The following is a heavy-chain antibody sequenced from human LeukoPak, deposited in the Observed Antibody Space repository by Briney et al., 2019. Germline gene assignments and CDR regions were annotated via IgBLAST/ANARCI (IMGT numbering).Heavy chain of an antibody. CDR1: GSTFTSSA. CDR3: GADLTMVRGVPRWFDP. Sequence: SVKVSCKASGSTFTSSAMQWVRQARGQRLEWIGWIVVGSGNTNYAHKFQERVTITRDMSTSTTYMELSSLRSEDTAVYYCGADLTMVRGVPRWFDPWGQGTLVTVSS. J-gene: IGHJ5*02. D-gene: IGHD3-10*01. CDR2: IVVGSGNT. V-gene: IGHV1-58*02.